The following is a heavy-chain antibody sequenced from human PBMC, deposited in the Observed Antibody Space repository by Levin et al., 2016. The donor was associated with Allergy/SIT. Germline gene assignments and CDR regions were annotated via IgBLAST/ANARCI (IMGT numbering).Heavy chain of an antibody. J-gene: IGHJ3*02. V-gene: IGHV3-30*03. D-gene: IGHD5-18*01. CDR3: ATSPPDTAMAEVAFDI. CDR2: ISYDGSNK. Sequence: WIRQPPGKGLEWVAVISYDGSNKYYADSVKGRFTISRDNSKNTLYLQMNSLRAEDTAVYYCATSPPDTAMAEVAFDIWGQGTMVTVSS.